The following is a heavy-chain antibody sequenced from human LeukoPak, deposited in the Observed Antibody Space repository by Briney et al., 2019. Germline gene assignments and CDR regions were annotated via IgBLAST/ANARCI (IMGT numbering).Heavy chain of an antibody. CDR3: ARDTGSRVSLFDP. V-gene: IGHV1-2*02. CDR1: VYTFTGYY. D-gene: IGHD4-17*01. Sequence: GASVTVSCKASVYTFTGYYMHWVRQSPGQGLEWMGWINPNSGGTNYAQNFQGRFTMPRDTSISTPYMQLTRLRSDDTAVYYCARDTGSRVSLFDPWGQGTLVTVSS. CDR2: INPNSGGT. J-gene: IGHJ5*02.